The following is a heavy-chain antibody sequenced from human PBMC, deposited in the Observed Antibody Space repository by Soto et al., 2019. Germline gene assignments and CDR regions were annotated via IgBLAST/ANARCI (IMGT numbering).Heavy chain of an antibody. V-gene: IGHV4-59*01. J-gene: IGHJ6*02. D-gene: IGHD2-21*02. CDR1: GGSISSYY. CDR2: IYYSGST. CDR3: AREGVTRNYYYEGMDV. Sequence: QVQLQESGPGLVKPSETLSLTCTVSGGSISSYYWSWIRQPPGKGLEWIGYIYYSGSTNYNPSLKSRVTISVDTSKNQFSLKLSSVTAADTAVYYCAREGVTRNYYYEGMDVWGQGTKVTVSS.